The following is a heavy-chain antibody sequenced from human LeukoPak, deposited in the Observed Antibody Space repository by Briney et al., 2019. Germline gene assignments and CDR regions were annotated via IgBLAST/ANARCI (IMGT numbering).Heavy chain of an antibody. D-gene: IGHD2-2*01. Sequence: ASVKVSCKASGYTFTSYAMHWVRQAPGQRLEWMGWINAGNGNTKYSQKFQGRVTITRDTSASTAYMELSSLRSEDTAVYYCARGSIVVVALGYWGQGTLVTVFS. J-gene: IGHJ4*02. V-gene: IGHV1-3*01. CDR1: GYTFTSYA. CDR2: INAGNGNT. CDR3: ARGSIVVVALGY.